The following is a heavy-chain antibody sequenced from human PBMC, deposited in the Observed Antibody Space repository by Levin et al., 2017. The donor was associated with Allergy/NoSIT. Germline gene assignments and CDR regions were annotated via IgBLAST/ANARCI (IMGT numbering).Heavy chain of an antibody. Sequence: GGSLRLSCAASGFTFSSYGMHWVRQAPGKGLEWVAVIWYDGSNKYYADSVKGRFTISRDNSKNTLYLQMNSLRAEDTAVYYCARWDCTNGVCSIDYWGQGTLVTVSS. CDR3: ARWDCTNGVCSIDY. V-gene: IGHV3-33*01. J-gene: IGHJ4*02. D-gene: IGHD2-8*01. CDR2: IWYDGSNK. CDR1: GFTFSSYG.